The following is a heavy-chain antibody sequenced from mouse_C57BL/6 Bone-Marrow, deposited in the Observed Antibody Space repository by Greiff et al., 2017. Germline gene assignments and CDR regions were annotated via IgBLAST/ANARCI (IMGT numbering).Heavy chain of an antibody. J-gene: IGHJ3*01. Sequence: QVQLQQPGAELVMPGASVKLSCKASGYTFTSYWMHWVKQRPGQGLEWIGEIDPSDSYTNYNQKFKGKSTFTVDKSSSTAYMQLSSLTSEDSAVYYCAREPPHYYGSSYWFAYWGQGTLVTVSA. CDR2: IDPSDSYT. V-gene: IGHV1-69*01. D-gene: IGHD1-1*01. CDR1: GYTFTSYW. CDR3: AREPPHYYGSSYWFAY.